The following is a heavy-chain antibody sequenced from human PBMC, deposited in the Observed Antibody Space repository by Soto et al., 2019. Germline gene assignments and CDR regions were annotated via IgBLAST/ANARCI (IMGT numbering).Heavy chain of an antibody. J-gene: IGHJ4*02. V-gene: IGHV3-23*01. Sequence: EVQLLESGGGLVQPGGSLRLSCAASGFTFSSYAMSWVRQAPGKGLEWVSAISGSGGSTYYADSVKGRFTISRDKSKNTLYLQMNSLGAEDTAVYYCAKAQWEQWLVPIHQYYFDYWGQGTMVTVSS. D-gene: IGHD6-19*01. CDR3: AKAQWEQWLVPIHQYYFDY. CDR2: ISGSGGST. CDR1: GFTFSSYA.